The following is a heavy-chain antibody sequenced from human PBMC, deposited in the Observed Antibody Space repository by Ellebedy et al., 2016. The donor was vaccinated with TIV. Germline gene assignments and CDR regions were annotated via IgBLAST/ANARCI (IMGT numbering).Heavy chain of an antibody. CDR2: IYYSGST. J-gene: IGHJ4*02. V-gene: IGHV4-59*01. Sequence: MPSETLSLTCTVSGDPINDYYWNWIRQPPGKGLEWIGYIYYSGSTNYNPSSKSRVTISIDTAKNQVSLQLTSVTAADTAVYYCARETSYIPLDYWGQGILVTVSS. CDR3: ARETSYIPLDY. CDR1: GDPINDYY.